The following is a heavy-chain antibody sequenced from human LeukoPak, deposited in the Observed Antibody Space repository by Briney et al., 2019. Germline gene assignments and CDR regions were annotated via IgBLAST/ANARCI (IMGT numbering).Heavy chain of an antibody. J-gene: IGHJ4*02. Sequence: ASVKVSCKASGYTFTGYYMHWVRQAPGRGLAWMGWINPNSGGTNHAQKFQGRVTITRDTSISTAYMELRSLRSDDTAVYYCARGEWDLLFDYWGQGTLVTVSS. CDR1: GYTFTGYY. V-gene: IGHV1-2*02. CDR3: ARGEWDLLFDY. CDR2: INPNSGGT. D-gene: IGHD1-26*01.